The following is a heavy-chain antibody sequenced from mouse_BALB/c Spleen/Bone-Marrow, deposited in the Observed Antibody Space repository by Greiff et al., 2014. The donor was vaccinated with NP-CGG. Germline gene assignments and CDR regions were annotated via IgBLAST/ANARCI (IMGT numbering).Heavy chain of an antibody. V-gene: IGHV1-14*01. J-gene: IGHJ2*01. Sequence: VQLKQSGPEPVKPGASVKMSCKASRYTFTSYVMHWVKQKPGQGLEWIGYINPYNDGTKYNEKFKGKATLTSDKSSNTAYMELSSLTSEDSAVYYCAREDYYGPYFDYWGQGTTLTVSS. D-gene: IGHD1-2*01. CDR2: INPYNDGT. CDR3: AREDYYGPYFDY. CDR1: RYTFTSYV.